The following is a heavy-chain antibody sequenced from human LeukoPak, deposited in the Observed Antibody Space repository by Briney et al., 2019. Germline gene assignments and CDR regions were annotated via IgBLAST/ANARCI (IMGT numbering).Heavy chain of an antibody. CDR1: GFTFSSYG. CDR2: ISYDGSNK. D-gene: IGHD1-26*01. J-gene: IGHJ5*01. V-gene: IGHV3-30*03. CDR3: ARSSWYDC. Sequence: GSLRLSCAASGFTFSSYGMQWVRQAPGKGLEWVAVISYDGSNKYYADSVKGRFTISRDNSKNTLYLQMNSLRAEDTAVYYCARSSWYDCWGQGTLVTVSS.